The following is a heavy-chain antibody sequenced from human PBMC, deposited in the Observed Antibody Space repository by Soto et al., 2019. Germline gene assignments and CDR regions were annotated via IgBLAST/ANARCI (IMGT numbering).Heavy chain of an antibody. CDR1: GGSFSGYY. CDR3: ERLKHSDYGTYYFDY. CDR2: INHSGST. V-gene: IGHV4-34*01. Sequence: SETLSLTCAVYGGSFSGYYWSWIRQPPGKGLEWIGEINHSGSTNYNPSLKSRVTISVDTSKNQFSLKLSSVTAADTAVYYCERLKHSDYGTYYFDYCGQGTLVTVSS. J-gene: IGHJ4*02. D-gene: IGHD4-17*01.